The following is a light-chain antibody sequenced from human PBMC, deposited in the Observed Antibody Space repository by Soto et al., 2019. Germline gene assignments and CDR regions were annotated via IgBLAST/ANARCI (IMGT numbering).Light chain of an antibody. V-gene: IGLV1-40*01. CDR3: QSYDSSLTVV. CDR2: GNS. Sequence: QLVLTQPPSVSGAPGQRVTISCTGGSSNIGAGYDVHWYQQLPGTAPKLLIYGNSNRPSGVPDRFSGSKSVTSASLAITGLQADDDADYYCQSYDSSLTVVFGGGTKLTVL. CDR1: SSNIGAGYD. J-gene: IGLJ2*01.